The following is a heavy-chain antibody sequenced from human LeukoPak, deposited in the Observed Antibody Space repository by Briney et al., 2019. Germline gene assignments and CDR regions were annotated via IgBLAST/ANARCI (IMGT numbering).Heavy chain of an antibody. CDR3: ARGGERITMIVVAD. J-gene: IGHJ4*02. Sequence: SETLSLTCTVSRGSISSSSYYWGWVRQPPGKGLEWIGSIYYSGSTYYNPSLKSRVTISVDTSKNQFSLKLSSVTAADTAVYYCARGGERITMIVVADWGQGTLVTVSS. CDR2: IYYSGST. V-gene: IGHV4-39*07. D-gene: IGHD3-22*01. CDR1: RGSISSSSYY.